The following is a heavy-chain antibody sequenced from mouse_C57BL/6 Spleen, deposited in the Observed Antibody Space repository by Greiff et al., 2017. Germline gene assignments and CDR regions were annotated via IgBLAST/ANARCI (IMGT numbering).Heavy chain of an antibody. J-gene: IGHJ1*03. CDR1: GFTFSNYW. D-gene: IGHD1-1*01. V-gene: IGHV6-3*01. CDR3: TGRITTVVAKDWYFDV. CDR2: IRLKSDNYAT. Sequence: EVHLVESGGGLVQPGGSMKLSCVASGFTFSNYWMNWVRQSPEKGLEWVAQIRLKSDNYATHYAESVKGRFTISRDDSKSSVYLQMNNLRAEDTGIYYCTGRITTVVAKDWYFDVWGTGTTVTVSS.